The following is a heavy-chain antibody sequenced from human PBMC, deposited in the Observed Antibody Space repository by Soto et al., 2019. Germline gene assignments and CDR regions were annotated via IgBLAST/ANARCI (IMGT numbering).Heavy chain of an antibody. Sequence: QVQLEQSGAEVKEPGSSVKVSCKASGGTFSRSAIIWVRQAPGQGLEWMGGIIPILDSATYAQKFQGRLTSTADESTSTAYLELTSLKSDDTAVYYCAGDLSFEYWGQGTLVTVSS. J-gene: IGHJ4*02. CDR3: AGDLSFEY. CDR2: IIPILDSA. V-gene: IGHV1-69*01. CDR1: GGTFSRSA.